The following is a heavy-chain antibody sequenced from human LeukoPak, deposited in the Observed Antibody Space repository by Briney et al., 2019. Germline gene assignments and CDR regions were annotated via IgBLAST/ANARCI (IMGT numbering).Heavy chain of an antibody. D-gene: IGHD1-26*01. Sequence: ASVKASCKASGYTFTGYYMHWVRQAPGQGLEWMGWINPNSGGTNYAQKFQGRVTMTRDTSISTAYMELSRLRSDDTAVYYCAREWELLTGDFDYWGQGTLVTVSS. V-gene: IGHV1-2*02. CDR3: AREWELLTGDFDY. CDR2: INPNSGGT. J-gene: IGHJ4*02. CDR1: GYTFTGYY.